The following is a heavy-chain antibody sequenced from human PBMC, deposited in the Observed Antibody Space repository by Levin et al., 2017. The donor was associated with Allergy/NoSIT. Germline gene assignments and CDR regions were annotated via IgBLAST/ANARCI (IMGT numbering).Heavy chain of an antibody. D-gene: IGHD5-18*01. CDR3: ARHWWIQLRGAFDI. Sequence: GSLRLSCTVSGGSISSSSYYWAWIRQPPGKGLEWIGSIYYSGSTYYNPSLKSRVTISVDTSKNQFSLKLSSVTAADTAVYYCARHWWIQLRGAFDIWGQGTMVTVSS. J-gene: IGHJ3*02. V-gene: IGHV4-39*01. CDR1: GGSISSSSYY. CDR2: IYYSGST.